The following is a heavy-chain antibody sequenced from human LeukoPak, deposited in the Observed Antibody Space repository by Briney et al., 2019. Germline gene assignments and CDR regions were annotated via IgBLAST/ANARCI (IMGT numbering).Heavy chain of an antibody. J-gene: IGHJ4*02. CDR1: GYTFTSYG. CDR2: ITADNGNT. V-gene: IGHV1-18*01. CDR3: AKDLATRIAVDPGY. D-gene: IGHD6-19*01. Sequence: GASVKVSCKASGYTFTSYGLSWVRQAPGQGPEWMGWITADNGNTNYAQNLQGRVTMTTDTSTNTAYMELRSLRSDDTAVYYCAKDLATRIAVDPGYWGQGTLVTVSS.